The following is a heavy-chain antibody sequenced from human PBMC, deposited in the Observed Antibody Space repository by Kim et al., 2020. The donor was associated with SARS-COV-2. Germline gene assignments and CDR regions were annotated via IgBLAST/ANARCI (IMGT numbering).Heavy chain of an antibody. Sequence: GGSLRLSCAASGFTFSSYSMNWVRQAPGKGLEWVSSISSSSSYIYYADSVKGRFTISRDNAKNSLYLQMNSLRAEDTAVYYCARGGGGLGYYYGTYYFDYWGQGTLVTVSS. CDR2: ISSSSSYI. V-gene: IGHV3-21*01. CDR3: ARGGGGLGYYYGTYYFDY. CDR1: GFTFSSYS. D-gene: IGHD3-22*01. J-gene: IGHJ4*02.